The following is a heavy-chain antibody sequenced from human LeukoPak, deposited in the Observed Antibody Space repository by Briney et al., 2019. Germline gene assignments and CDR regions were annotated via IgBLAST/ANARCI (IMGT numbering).Heavy chain of an antibody. CDR3: ANFSSGYRKYYFDY. CDR1: GGSIRSSYYY. V-gene: IGHV4-39*01. J-gene: IGHJ4*02. D-gene: IGHD3-22*01. CDR2: IYDSGST. Sequence: KPSETLSLTCTVSGGSIRSSYYYWGWIRQPPGKGLEWIGSIYDSGSTYYNPSLKSRVTISVDTSKNQFSLKLNSVTAADTAVYYCANFSSGYRKYYFDYWGQGTLVTVSS.